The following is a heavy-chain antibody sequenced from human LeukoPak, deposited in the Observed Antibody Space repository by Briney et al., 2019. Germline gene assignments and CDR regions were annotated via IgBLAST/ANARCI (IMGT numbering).Heavy chain of an antibody. CDR1: GGSFSGYY. CDR2: INHSGST. D-gene: IGHD3-22*01. CDR3: ARAGDYYDSSGPPTSVDY. J-gene: IGHJ4*02. Sequence: PSETLSLTCAVYGGSFSGYYWSWIRQPPGKGLEWIGEINHSGSTNYNPSLKSRVTISVDMSKNQFSLKLSSVTAADTAVYYCARAGDYYDSSGPPTSVDYWGQGTLVTVSS. V-gene: IGHV4-34*01.